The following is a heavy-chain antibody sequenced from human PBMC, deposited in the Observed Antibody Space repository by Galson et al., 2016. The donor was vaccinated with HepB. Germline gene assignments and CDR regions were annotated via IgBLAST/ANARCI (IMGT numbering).Heavy chain of an antibody. V-gene: IGHV4-4*02. D-gene: IGHD2-21*01. CDR3: ARQDLWSIEY. Sequence: SLRLSCAASGSMFSNAWMNRARQPPGEGLEWIGEIYPSGSTNYHPSLKSRVTISLDKSENQFSLKMTSVTAADTALYYCARQDLWSIEYWGQGILVTVSS. CDR2: IYPSGST. CDR1: GSMFSNAW. J-gene: IGHJ4*02.